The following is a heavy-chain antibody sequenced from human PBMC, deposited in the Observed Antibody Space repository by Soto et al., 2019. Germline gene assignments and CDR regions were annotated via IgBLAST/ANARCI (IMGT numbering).Heavy chain of an antibody. V-gene: IGHV1-18*01. J-gene: IGHJ5*02. CDR3: ARVLFLLDYGDYKVNWFDP. D-gene: IGHD4-17*01. Sequence: ASVKVSCKASGYTFTSYGISWVRQAPGQGLEWMGWISAYNGNTNYAQKLQGRVTMTTDTSTSTAYMELRSLRSDDTAVYYCARVLFLLDYGDYKVNWFDPWGQGTLVTSPQ. CDR1: GYTFTSYG. CDR2: ISAYNGNT.